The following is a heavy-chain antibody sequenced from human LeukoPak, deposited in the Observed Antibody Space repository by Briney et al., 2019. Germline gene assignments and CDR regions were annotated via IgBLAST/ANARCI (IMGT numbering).Heavy chain of an antibody. CDR2: ISYDGSNK. D-gene: IGHD6-13*01. CDR3: ARGGSSCFDS. CDR1: GFTFSSYG. J-gene: IGHJ4*02. Sequence: PGGSLRLSCAASGFTFSSYGMHWVRQAPGKGLEWVAVISYDGSNKYYADSVKGRFTTSRDNAKNSLYLQMNNLRDEDTAVYYCARGGSSCFDSWGQGTLVTVSS. V-gene: IGHV3-30*03.